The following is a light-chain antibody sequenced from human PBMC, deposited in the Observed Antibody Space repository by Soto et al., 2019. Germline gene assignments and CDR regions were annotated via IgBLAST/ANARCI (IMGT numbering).Light chain of an antibody. CDR3: QQYGGSPIT. J-gene: IGKJ1*01. Sequence: EIVLTQSPGTLSLSPGERATLSCRASQSVSNNYLAWYQQKPGQAPRLLIYGASNRATGIPDRFSGSGSGTDFTLTITRLEPEDFALYYCQQYGGSPITFGLGTKVDIK. CDR2: GAS. V-gene: IGKV3-20*01. CDR1: QSVSNNY.